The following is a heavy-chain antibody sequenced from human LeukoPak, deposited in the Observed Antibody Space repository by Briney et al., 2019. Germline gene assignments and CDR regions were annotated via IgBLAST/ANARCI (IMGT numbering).Heavy chain of an antibody. Sequence: SVKVSCKASGGTFSSYAISWVRQAPGQGLEWMGGIIPIFGTANHAQKFQGRVTITADESTSTAYMELSSLRSEDTAVYYCARGIHIVVVTATSLDYWGQGTLVTVSS. V-gene: IGHV1-69*13. CDR2: IIPIFGTA. CDR1: GGTFSSYA. CDR3: ARGIHIVVVTATSLDY. J-gene: IGHJ4*02. D-gene: IGHD2-21*02.